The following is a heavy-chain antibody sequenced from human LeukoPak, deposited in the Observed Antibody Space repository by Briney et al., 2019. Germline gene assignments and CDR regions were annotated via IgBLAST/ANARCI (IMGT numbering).Heavy chain of an antibody. V-gene: IGHV4-34*01. D-gene: IGHD3-22*01. J-gene: IGHJ4*02. CDR2: INHSGST. CDR1: GGSFSGYY. Sequence: SETLSLTCAVYGGSFSGYYWSWIRQPPGKGLEWIGEINHSGSTNYNPSLKSRVTISVDTSKNQFSLKLSSVTAADTAVYYCARGIKRVAITWGQGTLVTVSS. CDR3: ARGIKRVAIT.